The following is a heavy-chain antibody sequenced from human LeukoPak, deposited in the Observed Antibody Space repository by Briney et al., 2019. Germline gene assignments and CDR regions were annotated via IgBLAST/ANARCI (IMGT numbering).Heavy chain of an antibody. CDR1: GFTFSSYS. CDR2: ISSSSSYI. CDR3: ARDQWGFKGSGYMDV. V-gene: IGHV3-21*01. J-gene: IGHJ6*03. D-gene: IGHD2-15*01. Sequence: GGSLRLSCAASGFTFSSYSMNWVRQAPGKGLEWVSSISSSSSYIYYADSVKGRFTISRDNAKNSLYLQMNSLRAEDTAVYYCARDQWGFKGSGYMDVWGKGTTVTVSS.